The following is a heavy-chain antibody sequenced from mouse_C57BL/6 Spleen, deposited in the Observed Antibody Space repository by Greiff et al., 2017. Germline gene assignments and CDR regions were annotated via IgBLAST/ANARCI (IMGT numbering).Heavy chain of an antibody. CDR1: GFTFSDYG. J-gene: IGHJ3*01. Sequence: EVKLMESGGGLVKPGGSLKLSCAASGFTFSDYGMHWVRQAPEKGLEWVAYISSGSSTIYYADTVKGRFTIPRDNAKNTLFLQMTSLRSEDTAMYYCARVYYDYDFFAYWGQGTLVTVSA. CDR3: ARVYYDYDFFAY. D-gene: IGHD2-4*01. V-gene: IGHV5-17*01. CDR2: ISSGSSTI.